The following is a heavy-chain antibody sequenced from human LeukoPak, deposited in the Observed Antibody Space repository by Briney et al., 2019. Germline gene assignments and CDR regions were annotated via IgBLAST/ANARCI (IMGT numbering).Heavy chain of an antibody. D-gene: IGHD2-15*01. CDR1: GFTFSTQW. CDR2: IRQDGSET. J-gene: IGHJ4*02. V-gene: IGHV3-7*01. Sequence: GGSLRLSCTASGFTFSTQWMSWVRQALGKGLERVANIRQDGSETQYVDSMKGRFTISRDNAKNTLYLQMNSLRAEDTAVYYCASPGPGYCSGGSCHPPLDYWGQGTLVTVSS. CDR3: ASPGPGYCSGGSCHPPLDY.